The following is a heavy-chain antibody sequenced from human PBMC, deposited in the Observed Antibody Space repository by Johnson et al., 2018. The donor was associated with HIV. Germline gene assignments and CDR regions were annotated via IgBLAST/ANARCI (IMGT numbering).Heavy chain of an antibody. J-gene: IGHJ3*02. CDR3: AISWGRWLQWDDAFDI. CDR1: GFSFSSYG. D-gene: IGHD5-24*01. V-gene: IGHV3-7*01. Sequence: MQLVESGGGVVQPGGSLRLSCAASGFSFSSYGMYWARQAPGKGLEWVANIKQDGSEKYYVDSVKGRFTISRDNAKNSLYLQMNSLRAEDTALYYCAISWGRWLQWDDAFDIWGQGTMVTVSS. CDR2: IKQDGSEK.